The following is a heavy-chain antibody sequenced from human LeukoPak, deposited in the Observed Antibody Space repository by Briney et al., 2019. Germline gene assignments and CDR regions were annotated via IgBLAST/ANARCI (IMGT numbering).Heavy chain of an antibody. Sequence: GGSLRLSCAAAGFTFGSYSMNWVRQAPGKGLELVSSIISSSSYIYYADSVKGRFTISRDNAKNSLYLQMNSLRAEDKAVYYCARDSGYCGGDCYSAPFDYWGQGTLVTVSS. CDR1: GFTFGSYS. CDR2: IISSSSYI. CDR3: ARDSGYCGGDCYSAPFDY. V-gene: IGHV3-21*01. D-gene: IGHD2-21*02. J-gene: IGHJ4*02.